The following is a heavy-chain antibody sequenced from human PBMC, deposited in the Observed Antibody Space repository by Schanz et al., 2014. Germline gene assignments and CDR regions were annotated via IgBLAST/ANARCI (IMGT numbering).Heavy chain of an antibody. CDR3: ARGLGAEWWLDLNLPHDI. D-gene: IGHD2-15*01. CDR1: GYTFTSYY. Sequence: QVQLVQSGAEVKKPGASVRLSCKASGYTFTSYYMHWVRQAPGQGLEWMGIINPSGGSTSYAQKFQGRVTMTADKSASPVYMEVSGMRSEDAAVYYCARGLGAEWWLDLNLPHDIW. CDR2: INPSGGST. J-gene: IGHJ3*02. V-gene: IGHV1-46*01.